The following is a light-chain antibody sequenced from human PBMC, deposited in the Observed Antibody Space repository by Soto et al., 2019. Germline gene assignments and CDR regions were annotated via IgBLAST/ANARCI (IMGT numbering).Light chain of an antibody. CDR3: QQYDNYPLT. Sequence: IELTPSPSTLSAYVADVVTITCRASQSISSWLAWYQQKPGKAPKLLIYDASSLESGVPSRFSGSGSGTEFTLTISNLQPDDFATYYCQQYDNYPLTFGRGTKVDI. J-gene: IGKJ4*01. CDR2: DAS. CDR1: QSISSW. V-gene: IGKV1-5*01.